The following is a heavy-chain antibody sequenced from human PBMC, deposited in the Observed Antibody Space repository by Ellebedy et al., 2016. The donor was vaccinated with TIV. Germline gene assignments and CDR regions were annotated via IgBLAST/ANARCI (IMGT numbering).Heavy chain of an antibody. CDR1: GFTFRRFG. CDR2: ISSDGSKR. CDR3: VKYRGASGLPSYYMDV. Sequence: GGSLRLXXAASGFTFRRFGMHWVRQAPGEGLEWVAVISSDGSKRYYADSVKGRFTISRDSAKNMLYLQMSSLRTEDTAIYYCVKYRGASGLPSYYMDVWGKGTTVSVSS. J-gene: IGHJ6*03. D-gene: IGHD3-10*01. V-gene: IGHV3-30*18.